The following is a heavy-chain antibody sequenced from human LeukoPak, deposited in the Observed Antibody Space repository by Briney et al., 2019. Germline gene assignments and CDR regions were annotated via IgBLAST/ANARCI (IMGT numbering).Heavy chain of an antibody. J-gene: IGHJ4*02. CDR1: GGTFSSYD. V-gene: IGHV1-8*02. D-gene: IGHD3-10*01. Sequence: ASVKVSCKASGGTFSSYDINWVRQATGQGLEWMGWMNPNSGNTGYAQKFQGRVTTTRNTSISTAYMELSSLRSEDTAVYYCARFTMVRGAPHRGDYWGQGTLVTVSS. CDR3: ARFTMVRGAPHRGDY. CDR2: MNPNSGNT.